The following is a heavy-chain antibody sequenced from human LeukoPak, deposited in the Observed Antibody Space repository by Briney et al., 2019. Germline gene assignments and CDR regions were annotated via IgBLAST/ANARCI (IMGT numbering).Heavy chain of an antibody. CDR2: ISYDGSNK. J-gene: IGHJ5*02. D-gene: IGHD5-18*01. CDR1: GFTFSSYA. V-gene: IGHV3-30-3*01. CDR3: ARDHSRIQLWLEEGFDP. Sequence: GGSLRLSCAASGFTFSSYAMHWVRQAPGKGLEWVAVISYDGSNKYYADSVKGRFTISRDNSKNTLYLQMNSLRAEDTAVYYCARDHSRIQLWLEEGFDPWGQGTLVTVSS.